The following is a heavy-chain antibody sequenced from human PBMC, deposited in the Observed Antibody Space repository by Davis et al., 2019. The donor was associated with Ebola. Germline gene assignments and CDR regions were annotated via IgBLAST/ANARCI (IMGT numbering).Heavy chain of an antibody. CDR2: INSRSSYI. J-gene: IGHJ4*02. CDR1: GFIFSSYT. CDR3: ARDLGLGDY. D-gene: IGHD3-16*01. V-gene: IGHV3-21*01. Sequence: PGGSLRLSCVASGFIFSSYTMNWVRQAPGKGLEWVSSINSRSSYIYYADSVKGRFTISRDNAKNSLYLQMNSLRAEDTAVYYCARDLGLGDYWGQGTRVIVSS.